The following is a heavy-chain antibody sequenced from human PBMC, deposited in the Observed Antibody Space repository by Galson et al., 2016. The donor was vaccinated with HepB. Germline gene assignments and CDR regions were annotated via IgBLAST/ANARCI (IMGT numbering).Heavy chain of an antibody. Sequence: SLRLSCATSGFTFMNYAFTWVRQAPGKGLEWVSTLSTSGFATYSAAVNGRFTISRDKSKSSVFLQMTSLRPEDTALYFCARTQLAYCFDYWGQGALVSISS. D-gene: IGHD1-7*01. CDR3: ARTQLAYCFDY. J-gene: IGHJ4*02. CDR2: LSTSGFAT. V-gene: IGHV3-23*01. CDR1: GFTFMNYA.